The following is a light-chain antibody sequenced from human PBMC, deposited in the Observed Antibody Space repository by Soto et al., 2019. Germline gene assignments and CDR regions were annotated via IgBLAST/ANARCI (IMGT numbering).Light chain of an antibody. V-gene: IGKV3-15*01. CDR3: QQYSAWPLT. CDR2: GAS. CDR1: QSVNNN. Sequence: EIVMTQSPATLSVSPGERATLLCRASQSVNNNFLAWYQQKPGQAPRLLIHGASTRATGIPARFSGSGSGTEFTLTISSLQSEDFAVYYCQQYSAWPLTFGGWTKVEIK. J-gene: IGKJ4*01.